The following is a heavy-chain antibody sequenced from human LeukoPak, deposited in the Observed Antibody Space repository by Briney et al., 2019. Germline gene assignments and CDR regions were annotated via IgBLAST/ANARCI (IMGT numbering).Heavy chain of an antibody. Sequence: ASVKVSCKASGGTFDTYALSWVRQAPGQGLEWMGRIIPFRGTVNHAQRFQGRVTITRNTSISTAYMELSSLRSEDTAVYYCARGRLWFGIEWGQGTLVTVSS. CDR3: ARGRLWFGIE. J-gene: IGHJ4*02. D-gene: IGHD3-10*01. CDR1: GGTFDTYA. V-gene: IGHV1-69*04. CDR2: IIPFRGTV.